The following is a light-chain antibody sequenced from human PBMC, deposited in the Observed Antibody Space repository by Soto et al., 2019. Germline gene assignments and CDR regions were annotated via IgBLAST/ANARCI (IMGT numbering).Light chain of an antibody. CDR3: QQYYSTPFT. Sequence: DIVMTQSPDSLAVSLGERATINCKSSQSVLYSPNNKNYLAWYQQKPGQAPKLLINWASTRESGVPDRFSGSGSATDFTLTISSLQAEDVATYYCQQYYSTPFTFGPGTKVDIK. V-gene: IGKV4-1*01. CDR1: QSVLYSPNNKNY. CDR2: WAS. J-gene: IGKJ3*01.